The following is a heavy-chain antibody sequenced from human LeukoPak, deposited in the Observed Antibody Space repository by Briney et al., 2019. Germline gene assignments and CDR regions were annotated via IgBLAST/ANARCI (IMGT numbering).Heavy chain of an antibody. CDR2: INPNSGGT. D-gene: IGHD3-22*01. CDR3: ARSRNYYDSSDY. J-gene: IGHJ4*02. CDR1: GYTFTGYY. Sequence: ASVKVSCKASGYTFTGYYMHWVRQAPGQGLGWMGWINPNSGGTNYAQKFQGRVTMTRDTSISTAYMELSRLRSDDTAVYYCARSRNYYDSSDYWGQGTLVTVSS. V-gene: IGHV1-2*02.